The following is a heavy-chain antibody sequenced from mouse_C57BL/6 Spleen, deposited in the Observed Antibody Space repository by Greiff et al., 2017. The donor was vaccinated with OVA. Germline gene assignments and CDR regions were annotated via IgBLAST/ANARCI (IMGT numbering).Heavy chain of an antibody. D-gene: IGHD4-1*01. CDR3: ARDRWDVGFDY. V-gene: IGHV3-1*01. J-gene: IGHJ2*01. Sequence: EVKLQESGPGMVKPSQSLSLTCTVTGYSITSGYDWHWIRHFPGNKLEWMGYISYSGSTNYNPSLKSRISITHDTSKNHFFLKLNSVTTEDTATYYCARDRWDVGFDYWGQGTTLTVSS. CDR1: GYSITSGYD. CDR2: ISYSGST.